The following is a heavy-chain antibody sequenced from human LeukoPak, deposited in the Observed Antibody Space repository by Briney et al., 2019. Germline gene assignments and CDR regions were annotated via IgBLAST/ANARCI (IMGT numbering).Heavy chain of an antibody. D-gene: IGHD5-24*01. J-gene: IGHJ4*02. V-gene: IGHV1-8*01. CDR3: ATQHKRWLQLGLDY. Sequence: ASVKVSCKASRYTFTSYDINWVRQATGQGLEWMGWMNPESDDTWYAQKFQGRVTMTEDTSTDTAYMELSSLRSEDTAVYYCATQHKRWLQLGLDYWGQGTLVTVSS. CDR2: MNPESDDT. CDR1: RYTFTSYD.